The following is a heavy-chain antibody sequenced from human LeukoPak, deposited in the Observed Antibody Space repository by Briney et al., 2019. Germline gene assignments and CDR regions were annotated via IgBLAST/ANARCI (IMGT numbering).Heavy chain of an antibody. CDR1: GGSISTYY. CDR3: ARQGRISMIVVLIEDAFDI. Sequence: PSETLSLTCTVSGGSISTYYWSWIRQPPGKGLEWIGEINHSGSTNYNPSLKSRVTISVDTSKNQFSLKLSSVTATDTAVYYCARQGRISMIVVLIEDAFDIWGQGTMVTVSS. J-gene: IGHJ3*02. CDR2: INHSGST. D-gene: IGHD3-22*01. V-gene: IGHV4-34*01.